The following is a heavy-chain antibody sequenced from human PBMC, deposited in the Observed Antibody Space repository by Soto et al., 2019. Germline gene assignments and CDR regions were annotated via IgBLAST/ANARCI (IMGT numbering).Heavy chain of an antibody. J-gene: IGHJ4*02. CDR2: ISYDGSNK. Sequence: PGGSLRLSCAASGFTFSSYGMHWVRQAPGKGLEWVAVISYDGSNKYYADSVKGRFTISRDNSKNTLYLQMNSLRAEDTAVYYCAKSGIAVAGTVYYFDYWGQGTLVTVSS. D-gene: IGHD6-19*01. CDR1: GFTFSSYG. CDR3: AKSGIAVAGTVYYFDY. V-gene: IGHV3-30*18.